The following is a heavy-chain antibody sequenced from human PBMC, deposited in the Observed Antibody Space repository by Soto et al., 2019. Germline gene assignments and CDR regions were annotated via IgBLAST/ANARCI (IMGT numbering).Heavy chain of an antibody. CDR2: IWYDGGNK. V-gene: IGHV3-33*01. J-gene: IGHJ4*02. D-gene: IGHD2-21*02. CDR1: GFTFSSYG. Sequence: QVQLVESGGGVVQPGRSLRLSCAASGFTFSSYGMHWVRQAPGKGLEWVAVIWYDGGNKYYADSVKGRFTISRDNSKNTLYLQMNSLRAEDTAVYYCARDRGGDCYYDYWGQGTLVTVSS. CDR3: ARDRGGDCYYDY.